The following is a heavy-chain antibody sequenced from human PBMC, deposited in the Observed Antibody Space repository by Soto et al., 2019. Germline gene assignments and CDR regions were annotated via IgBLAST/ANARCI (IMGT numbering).Heavy chain of an antibody. CDR2: INAGNGNT. V-gene: IGHV1-3*01. J-gene: IGHJ6*03. CDR1: GYTFTSYA. D-gene: IGHD5-12*01. Sequence: ASVKVSCKASGYTFTSYAMHWVRQAPGQRLEWMGWINAGNGNTKYSQKFQGRVTITRDTSASTAYMELSSLRSEDTAVYYCARVPGGYSGYDYYYYYYMDVWGKGTTVTVS. CDR3: ARVPGGYSGYDYYYYYYMDV.